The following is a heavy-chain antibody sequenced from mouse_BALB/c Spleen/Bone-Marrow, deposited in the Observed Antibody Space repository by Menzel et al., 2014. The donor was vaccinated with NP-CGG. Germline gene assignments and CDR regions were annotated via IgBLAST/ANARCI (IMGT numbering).Heavy chain of an antibody. CDR3: ARAYYGNYPYAMDY. J-gene: IGHJ4*01. CDR1: GFNIKDTY. D-gene: IGHD2-10*01. Sequence: VTLKVCGTELVKPGASVKLSCTASGFNIKDTYMHWVKQRPEQGLEWIGRIDPANGNTKYDPKFQGKATITADTSSNTAYLQLSSLTSEDTAVYFCARAYYGNYPYAMDYWGQGTSVTVSS. CDR2: IDPANGNT. V-gene: IGHV14-3*02.